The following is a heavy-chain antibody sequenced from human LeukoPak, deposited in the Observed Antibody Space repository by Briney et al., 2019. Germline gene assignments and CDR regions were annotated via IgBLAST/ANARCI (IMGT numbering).Heavy chain of an antibody. CDR2: IRYDGSNK. CDR3: AKDGSDAFDI. Sequence: GGSLRLPCAASGFTFSSYGMRWVRQAPGKGLEWVAFIRYDGSNKYYADSVKGRFTISRDNSKNTLYLQMNSLRAEDTAVYYCAKDGSDAFDIWGQGTMVTVSS. J-gene: IGHJ3*02. D-gene: IGHD1-26*01. CDR1: GFTFSSYG. V-gene: IGHV3-30*02.